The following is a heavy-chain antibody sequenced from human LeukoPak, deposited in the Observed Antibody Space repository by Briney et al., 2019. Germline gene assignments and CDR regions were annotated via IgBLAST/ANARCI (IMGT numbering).Heavy chain of an antibody. J-gene: IGHJ4*02. CDR1: GYTFTSYG. Sequence: SSVKVSCKAPGYTFTSYGISWVRQAPGQGLGWMGWISAYNGNTNYAQKLQGRVTMTTDTSTSTAYMELRSLRSDDTAVYYCARSHRTYSSGRYWGQGTLVTVSS. V-gene: IGHV1-18*01. D-gene: IGHD6-19*01. CDR3: ARSHRTYSSGRY. CDR2: ISAYNGNT.